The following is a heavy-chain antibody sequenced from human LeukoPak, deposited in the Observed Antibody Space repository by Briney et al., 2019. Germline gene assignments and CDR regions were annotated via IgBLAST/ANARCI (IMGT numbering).Heavy chain of an antibody. J-gene: IGHJ4*02. CDR3: AKVGSSWYIYYFDY. Sequence: PGGSLRLSCAASGFTVSSNYMTWVRQAPGKGLEWVSIIYSAGSTYYADSVKGRFTISRDNSKNTLYLQMNSLRAEDTAVYYCAKVGSSWYIYYFDYWGQGTLVTVSS. D-gene: IGHD6-13*01. V-gene: IGHV3-53*01. CDR1: GFTVSSNY. CDR2: IYSAGST.